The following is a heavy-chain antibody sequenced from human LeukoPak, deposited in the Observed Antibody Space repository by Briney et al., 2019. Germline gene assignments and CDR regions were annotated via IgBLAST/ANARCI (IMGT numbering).Heavy chain of an antibody. Sequence: ASVKVSCKASGYTFTSYDINWVRQATGQGLEWMGWMNTNSGNTGYAQKFQGRVTMTRNTSISTAYMELSSLRSEDTAVYYCARAVSFAIFGVVIHPYYIDVWGKGTTVTVSS. CDR3: ARAVSFAIFGVVIHPYYIDV. J-gene: IGHJ6*03. CDR2: MNTNSGNT. D-gene: IGHD3-3*01. CDR1: GYTFTSYD. V-gene: IGHV1-8*01.